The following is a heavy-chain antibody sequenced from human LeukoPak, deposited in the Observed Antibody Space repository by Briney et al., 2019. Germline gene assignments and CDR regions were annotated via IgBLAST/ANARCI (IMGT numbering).Heavy chain of an antibody. Sequence: PGESLKISCKGSGYRFINYWIGWVRQMPGKGLECMGIIYPDDSDIRYSPSFQGQVTISADKSVSTAYLQWSSLKASDTAIYYCARHTRGVDTALVQDAFDIWGQGTRVTVSS. V-gene: IGHV5-51*01. CDR3: ARHTRGVDTALVQDAFDI. CDR2: IYPDDSDI. CDR1: GYRFINYW. J-gene: IGHJ3*02. D-gene: IGHD5-18*01.